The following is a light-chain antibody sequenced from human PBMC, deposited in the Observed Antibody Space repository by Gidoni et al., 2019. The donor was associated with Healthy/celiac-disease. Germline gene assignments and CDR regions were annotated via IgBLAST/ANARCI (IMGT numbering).Light chain of an antibody. CDR3: QQYYSTLT. V-gene: IGKV4-1*01. J-gene: IGKJ4*01. CDR2: CAS. CDR1: QSVLYSSNNKNY. Sequence: DIVMTQSPDSRAVSLGERATINCKSSQSVLYSSNNKNYLAWYQQKPGQPPKLLIYCASTRESGVPDRFSGSGSGTDFTLTISSLQAEDVAVYYCQQYYSTLTFGGGTKVEIK.